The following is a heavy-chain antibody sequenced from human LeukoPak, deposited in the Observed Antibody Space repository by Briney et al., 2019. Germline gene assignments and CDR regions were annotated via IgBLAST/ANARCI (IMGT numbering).Heavy chain of an antibody. Sequence: GASVKVSCKASGYSFTAFYIHWVRQAPGQGLEWMGWIHPRSGETNYAYKFRGRVTMTRDTSISTAYMDLGSLGSDDTAVDYCARDGEYGTGSYYRGCFDYWGQGILVTVSS. V-gene: IGHV1-2*02. CDR1: GYSFTAFY. CDR2: IHPRSGET. D-gene: IGHD3-10*01. J-gene: IGHJ4*02. CDR3: ARDGEYGTGSYYRGCFDY.